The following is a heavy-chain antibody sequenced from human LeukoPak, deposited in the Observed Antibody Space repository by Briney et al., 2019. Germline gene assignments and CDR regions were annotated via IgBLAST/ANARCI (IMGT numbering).Heavy chain of an antibody. J-gene: IGHJ4*02. CDR3: AKETDRGFDY. Sequence: GGSLRLSRAASGFTFNSYAMSWVRQAPGKGLDWVSVISGSGGTTHYADSVKGRFTISRDNSKNILFLQMSSLRADDTAVYYCAKETDRGFDYWGQGTLVTVSS. D-gene: IGHD3-22*01. CDR1: GFTFNSYA. V-gene: IGHV3-23*01. CDR2: ISGSGGTT.